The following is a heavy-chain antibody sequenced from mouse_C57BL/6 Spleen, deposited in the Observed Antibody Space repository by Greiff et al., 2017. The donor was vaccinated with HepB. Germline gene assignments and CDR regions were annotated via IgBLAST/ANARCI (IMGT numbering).Heavy chain of an antibody. Sequence: EVKLVESGGDLVKPGGSLKLSCAASGFTFSSYGMSWVRQTPDKRLEWVATISSGGSYTYYPDSVKGRFTISRDNAKNTLYLQMSSLKSEDTAMYYCARREGYDYDGGYYFDYWGQSTTLTVSS. J-gene: IGHJ2*01. CDR3: ARREGYDYDGGYYFDY. V-gene: IGHV5-6*02. CDR2: ISSGGSYT. D-gene: IGHD2-4*01. CDR1: GFTFSSYG.